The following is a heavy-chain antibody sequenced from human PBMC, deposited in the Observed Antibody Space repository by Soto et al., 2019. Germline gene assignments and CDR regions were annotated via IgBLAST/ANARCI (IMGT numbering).Heavy chain of an antibody. CDR2: IIPIFGTA. J-gene: IGHJ6*02. CDR1: GGTFSSYA. D-gene: IGHD2-2*01. CDR3: LIVVAPAGGGSYYYYGMDV. Sequence: ASVKVSCKASGGTFSSYAISWVRQAPGQGLEWMGGIIPIFGTANYAQKFQGRVTITADKYTSTAYMELSSLRSEDTAVYYCLIVVAPAGGGSYYYYGMDVWGQGTTVTVSS. V-gene: IGHV1-69*06.